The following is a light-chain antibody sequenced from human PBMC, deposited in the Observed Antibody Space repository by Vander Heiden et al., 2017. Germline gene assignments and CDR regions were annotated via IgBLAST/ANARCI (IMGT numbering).Light chain of an antibody. Sequence: EIVMTQSPATLSVSPGERATLSCRASQSVTSNLAGYQQKPGQDPRLLINGASTRATGSPAEFSGSGSGTKVTLTISSLQSEDVAVYYCQQYNNWPLYTFGQGTKLEIK. CDR3: QQYNNWPLYT. CDR2: GAS. CDR1: QSVTSN. V-gene: IGKV3-15*01. J-gene: IGKJ2*01.